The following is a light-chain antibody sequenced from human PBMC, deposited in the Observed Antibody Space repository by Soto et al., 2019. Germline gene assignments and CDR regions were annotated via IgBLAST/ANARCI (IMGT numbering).Light chain of an antibody. CDR3: QQYGSSPLT. V-gene: IGKV3-20*01. CDR1: QSVSSSY. CDR2: GAS. Sequence: EIVLTHSPGTLSLSPCERTTLSCSASQSVSSSYLAWYQQKPGQAPRLLIYGASNRATGIPDRFSGSGSGTDFTLTISRLEPEDFAVYYCQQYGSSPLTFGGGTKVDIK. J-gene: IGKJ4*01.